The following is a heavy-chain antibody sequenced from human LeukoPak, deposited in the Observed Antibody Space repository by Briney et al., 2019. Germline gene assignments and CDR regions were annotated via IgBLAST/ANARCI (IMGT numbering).Heavy chain of an antibody. CDR2: IYYSGNT. J-gene: IGHJ6*03. Sequence: SETLSLTCTVSGGSFSTYYWSWIRQPPGKGLEWIGYIYYSGNTNYNPSLKTRVTISVDTSKNQFSLKLNSVNAADTAVYYCAREVHYYSYYMDVWGKGTTVTVSS. CDR1: GGSFSTYY. CDR3: AREVHYYSYYMDV. V-gene: IGHV4-59*01.